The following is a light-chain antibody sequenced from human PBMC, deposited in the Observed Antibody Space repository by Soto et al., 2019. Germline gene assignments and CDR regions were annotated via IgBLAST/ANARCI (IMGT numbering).Light chain of an antibody. CDR2: AAS. J-gene: IGKJ1*01. CDR1: QGISNY. CDR3: QKYNSVPRT. Sequence: DIQMTQSPSSLSASIGDRVTITCRASQGISNYLAWYQQQPGKVPKLLIYAASTLQSGVPSRFSGSGSGTDFTLTISSLQPEDVATYYCQKYNSVPRTFGQGTQVEIK. V-gene: IGKV1-27*01.